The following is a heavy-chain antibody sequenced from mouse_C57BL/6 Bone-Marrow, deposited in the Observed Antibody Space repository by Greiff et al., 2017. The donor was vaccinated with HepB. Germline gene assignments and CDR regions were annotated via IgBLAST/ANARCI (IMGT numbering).Heavy chain of an antibody. J-gene: IGHJ3*01. Sequence: EVKLMESGEGLVKPGGSLKLSCAASGFTFSSYAMSWVRQTPEKRLEWVAYISSGGDYIYYADTVKGRFTISRDNARNTLYLQMSSLKSEDTAMYYCTRRGSYSSWFAYWGQGTLVTVSA. D-gene: IGHD2-12*01. V-gene: IGHV5-9-1*02. CDR2: ISSGGDYI. CDR3: TRRGSYSSWFAY. CDR1: GFTFSSYA.